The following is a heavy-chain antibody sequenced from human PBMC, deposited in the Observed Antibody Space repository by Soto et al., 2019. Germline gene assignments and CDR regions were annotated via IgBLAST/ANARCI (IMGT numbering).Heavy chain of an antibody. CDR1: GGSFSGYY. CDR2: INHSGST. D-gene: IGHD6-13*01. Sequence: SETLSLTCAVYGGSFSGYYWSWIRQPPGTGLEWIGEINHSGSTNYNPSLKSRVTISVDTSKNQFSLKLSSVTAADTAVYYCARGSTLRPIAAVPRWFDPWGQGTRVTVS. CDR3: ARGSTLRPIAAVPRWFDP. V-gene: IGHV4-34*01. J-gene: IGHJ5*02.